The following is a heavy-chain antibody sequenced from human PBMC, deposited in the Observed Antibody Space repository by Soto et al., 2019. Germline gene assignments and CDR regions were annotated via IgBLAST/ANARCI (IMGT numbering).Heavy chain of an antibody. CDR2: IYYSGST. V-gene: IGHV4-30-4*01. CDR1: GGSISSGDYY. D-gene: IGHD2-15*01. J-gene: IGHJ2*01. CDR3: ARDLVSGCRGGSCYHNYWYFDL. Sequence: QVQLQESGPGLVKPSQTLSLTCTVSGGSISSGDYYWSWIRQPPGKGLEWIGYIYYSGSTYYNPSLKSRVTISLDTSKNQFSLKLSSVTAADTAVYYCARDLVSGCRGGSCYHNYWYFDLWGRGTLVTVSS.